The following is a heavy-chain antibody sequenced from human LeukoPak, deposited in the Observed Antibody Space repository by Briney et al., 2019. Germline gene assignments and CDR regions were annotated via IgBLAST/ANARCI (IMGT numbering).Heavy chain of an antibody. J-gene: IGHJ4*02. D-gene: IGHD1-7*01. CDR3: ARDSPRITGTTGY. CDR1: GGSISSYY. CDR2: IYYSGST. Sequence: SSETLSLTCTVSGGSISSYYWSWIRQPPGKGLEWIGYIYYSGSTNYNPSLKSRVTISVDTSKNQFSLKLSSVTAADTAVYYCARDSPRITGTTGYWGQGTLVTVSS. V-gene: IGHV4-59*12.